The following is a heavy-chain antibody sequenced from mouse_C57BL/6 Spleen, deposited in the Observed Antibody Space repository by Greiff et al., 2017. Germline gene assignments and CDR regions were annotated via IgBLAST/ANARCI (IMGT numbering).Heavy chain of an antibody. Sequence: EVHLVESGGGLVQPGGSLSLSCAASGFTFTAYYMSWVRQPPGKALEWLCFIRNKANGYTTEYSASVKGRFTISRDNSQSILYLQMNALRAEDSATYYCARPYSNYVGAMDYWGQGTSVTVSS. D-gene: IGHD2-5*01. V-gene: IGHV7-3*01. J-gene: IGHJ4*01. CDR2: IRNKANGYTT. CDR3: ARPYSNYVGAMDY. CDR1: GFTFTAYY.